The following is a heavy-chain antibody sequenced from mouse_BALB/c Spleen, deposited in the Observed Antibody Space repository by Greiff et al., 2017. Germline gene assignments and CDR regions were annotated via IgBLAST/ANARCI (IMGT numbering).Heavy chain of an antibody. D-gene: IGHD1-1*01. Sequence: EVHLVESGGGLVKPGGSLKLSCAASGFTFSSYTMSWVRQTPEKRLEWVATISSGGSYTYYPDSVKGRFTISRDNAKNTLYLQMSSLKSEDTAMYYCTRDEDYYGSTPFAYWGQGTLVTVSA. CDR3: TRDEDYYGSTPFAY. CDR2: ISSGGSYT. CDR1: GFTFSSYT. J-gene: IGHJ3*01. V-gene: IGHV5-6-4*01.